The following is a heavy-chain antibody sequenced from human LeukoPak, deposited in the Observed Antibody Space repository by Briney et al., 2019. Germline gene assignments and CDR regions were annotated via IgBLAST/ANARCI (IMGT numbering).Heavy chain of an antibody. V-gene: IGHV7-4-1*02. CDR1: GYTFTRNA. CDR2: INPNTGNP. CDR3: ARTYYDFWSGYHKFDY. J-gene: IGHJ4*02. Sequence: PGASVKVSCKASGYTFTRNALNWVRQAPGQGLDWMGWINPNTGNPTYAQGFTGRFVFSLDTSVSTAYLRITSLKAEDTAVYYCARTYYDFWSGYHKFDYWGQGTLVTVSS. D-gene: IGHD3-3*01.